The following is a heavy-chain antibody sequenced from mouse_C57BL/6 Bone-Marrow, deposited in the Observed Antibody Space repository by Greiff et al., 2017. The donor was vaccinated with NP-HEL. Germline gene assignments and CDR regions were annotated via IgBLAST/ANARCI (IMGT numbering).Heavy chain of an antibody. CDR3: TSLITAKDFDY. J-gene: IGHJ2*01. Sequence: EVQLKQSGAELVRPGASVKLSCTASGFNIKDYYMHWVKQRPEQGLEWIGRIDPEDGDTEYAPKFKGKATMTADTSSNTAYLQLSSLTSEDTAVYYCTSLITAKDFDYWGQGTTLTVSS. CDR2: IDPEDGDT. D-gene: IGHD1-1*01. V-gene: IGHV14-1*01. CDR1: GFNIKDYY.